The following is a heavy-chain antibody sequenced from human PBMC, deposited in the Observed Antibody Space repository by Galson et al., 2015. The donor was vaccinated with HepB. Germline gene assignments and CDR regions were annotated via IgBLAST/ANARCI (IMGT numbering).Heavy chain of an antibody. CDR2: ITTHNGNA. D-gene: IGHD3-22*01. CDR3: ARGQITMTG. J-gene: IGHJ4*02. CDR1: GYTFSNYG. Sequence: SVKVSCKASGYTFSNYGISWVRQAPGQGLEWMGWITTHNGNADYTQKLQGRVTMTTDTSTSTAYMELRSLRSDDTAVYYCARGQITMTGWGQGTLVTVSS. V-gene: IGHV1-18*04.